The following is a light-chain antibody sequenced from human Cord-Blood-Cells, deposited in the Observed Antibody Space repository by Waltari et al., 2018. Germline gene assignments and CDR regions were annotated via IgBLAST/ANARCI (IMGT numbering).Light chain of an antibody. CDR1: QGISSY. CDR3: QQYYSYPVT. V-gene: IGKV1-8*01. CDR2: AAS. Sequence: AIRMTQSPSSLSASTGDSVTITCRASQGISSYLAWYQQKPGKAPKLLIYAASTLQSGVPSRFSGSGSGTDFTLTISCLQSEDFATYYCQQYYSYPVTFGQGTKLEIK. J-gene: IGKJ2*01.